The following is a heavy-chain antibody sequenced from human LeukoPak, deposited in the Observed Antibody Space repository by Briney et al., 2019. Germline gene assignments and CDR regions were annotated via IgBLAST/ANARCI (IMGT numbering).Heavy chain of an antibody. CDR2: INPSVGST. J-gene: IGHJ4*02. CDR1: GYTFTSYY. D-gene: IGHD2-21*02. V-gene: IGHV1-46*01. Sequence: ASVKVSCEASGYTFTSYYMHWVRPAPGQGLGWMGIINPSVGSTSYAQKFQGRVTMTRDTSTSTVYMELSSLRSEDTAVYYCAREVEAYCGGDCYRLSYYFDYWGQGTLVTVSS. CDR3: AREVEAYCGGDCYRLSYYFDY.